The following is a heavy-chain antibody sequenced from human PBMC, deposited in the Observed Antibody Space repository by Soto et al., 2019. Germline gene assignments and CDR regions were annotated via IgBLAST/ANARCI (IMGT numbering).Heavy chain of an antibody. CDR3: ARTNYYGSGSYYNPAKGMDV. Sequence: PSETLSLTCAVYGGSFSGYYWSWIRQPPGKGLEWIGEINHSGSTNYNPSLKSRVTISVDTSKNQFSLKLSSVTAADTAVYYCARTNYYGSGSYYNPAKGMDVWGQGTTVTVS. J-gene: IGHJ6*02. D-gene: IGHD3-10*01. CDR2: INHSGST. V-gene: IGHV4-34*01. CDR1: GGSFSGYY.